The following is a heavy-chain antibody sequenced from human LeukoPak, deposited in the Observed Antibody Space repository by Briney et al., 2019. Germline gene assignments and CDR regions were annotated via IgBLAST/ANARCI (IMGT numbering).Heavy chain of an antibody. V-gene: IGHV4-38-2*01. CDR1: GYSISSGYY. CDR2: IYHSGST. J-gene: IGHJ6*03. D-gene: IGHD3-3*01. Sequence: PSETLSLTCAVSGYSISSGYYWGWIRPPPGKGLEWIGSIYHSGSTYYNPSLKSRVTISVDTSKNQFSLKLSSVTAADTAVYYCASPRRYYDFWSGPVGYYMDVWGKGTTVTVSS. CDR3: ASPRRYYDFWSGPVGYYMDV.